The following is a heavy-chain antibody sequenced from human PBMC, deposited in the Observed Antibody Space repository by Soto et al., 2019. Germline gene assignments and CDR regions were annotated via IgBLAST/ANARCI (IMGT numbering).Heavy chain of an antibody. V-gene: IGHV3-23*01. CDR1: GFTFSSYA. Sequence: GGSLRLSCAASGFTFSSYAMSWVRQAPGKGLEWVSAISGSGGSTYYADSVKGRFTISRDNSKNTLYLQMNSLRAEDTAVYYCAKDGSGSYSYYYYMDVWGKGTRVTVSS. CDR3: AKDGSGSYSYYYYMDV. CDR2: ISGSGGST. D-gene: IGHD3-10*01. J-gene: IGHJ6*03.